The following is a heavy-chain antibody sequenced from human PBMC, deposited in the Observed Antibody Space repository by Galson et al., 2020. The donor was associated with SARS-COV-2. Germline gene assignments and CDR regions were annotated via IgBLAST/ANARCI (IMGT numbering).Heavy chain of an antibody. CDR3: AKETADYDSSNFDF. V-gene: IGHV3-30*18. Sequence: GGSLRLSCVASGFTFSNYAMHWVRQAPGKGLEWVALISHDGNTKYADSVKGRFIISRDNSKSTLYLQMNSLRPDDTAVYYCAKETADYDSSNFDFWGQGTLVTVSS. J-gene: IGHJ4*02. D-gene: IGHD3-22*01. CDR1: GFTFSNYA. CDR2: ISHDGNTK.